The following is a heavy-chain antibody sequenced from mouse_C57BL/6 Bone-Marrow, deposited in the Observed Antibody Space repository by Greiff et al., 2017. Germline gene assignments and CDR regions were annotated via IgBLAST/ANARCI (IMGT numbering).Heavy chain of an antibody. CDR1: GYTFTSYD. V-gene: IGHV1-85*01. D-gene: IGHD1-1*01. Sequence: QVQLKESGPELVKPGASVKLSCKASGYTFTSYDINWVKQRPGQGLEWLGWIYPRAGSTKYNETFKGKATLTVDTSSSTAYMELHSLTSEDSAVYFCARLEFDGSSGDWYFDVWGTGTTVTVSS. J-gene: IGHJ1*03. CDR2: IYPRAGST. CDR3: ARLEFDGSSGDWYFDV.